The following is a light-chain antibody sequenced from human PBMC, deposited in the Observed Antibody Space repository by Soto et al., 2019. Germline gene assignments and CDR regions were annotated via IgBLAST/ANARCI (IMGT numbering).Light chain of an antibody. V-gene: IGKV1-5*03. CDR3: QQYKSYST. CDR2: EAS. Sequence: DIQMTQSPSTLSASVGARGTITCRASQNINTWLAWSQQKPGKATKLLIYEASTLEGGVPSRFSGSGSGTEFTLTISSLQPDDFATYWCQQYKSYSTFGQGPNMDIK. CDR1: QNINTW. J-gene: IGKJ1*01.